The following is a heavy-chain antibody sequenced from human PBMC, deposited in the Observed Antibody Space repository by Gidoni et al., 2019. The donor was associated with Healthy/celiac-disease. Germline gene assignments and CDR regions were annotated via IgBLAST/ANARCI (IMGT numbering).Heavy chain of an antibody. CDR2: IIPILGKA. V-gene: IGHV1-69*06. CDR3: AEGGAGGQKRGYPIFGVVMDYYYGMDV. Sequence: QVQLVQSGAAVKKPGSSVKVSCKASGGTFSSYAISWVRQAPGQGLEWRGGIIPILGKANSEQKFQGRVTMTADKPTREAYRELGGLRSEGTAVYYCAEGGAGGQKRGYPIFGVVMDYYYGMDVWGQGTTVTVSS. CDR1: GGTFSSYA. J-gene: IGHJ6*02. D-gene: IGHD3-3*01.